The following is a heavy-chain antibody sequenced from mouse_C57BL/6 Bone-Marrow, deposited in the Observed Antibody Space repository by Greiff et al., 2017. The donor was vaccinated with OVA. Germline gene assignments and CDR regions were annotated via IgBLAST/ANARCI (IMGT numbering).Heavy chain of an antibody. CDR3: ALRQLRCHYYAMDY. J-gene: IGHJ4*01. CDR2: IHHSDSDT. CDR1: GYTFTSYW. D-gene: IGHD3-2*02. V-gene: IGHV1-74*01. Sequence: QVQLQQPGAELVKPGASVKVSCKASGYTFTSYWMHWVKQRPGQGLEWIGRIHHSDSDTNYNQKFKGKATLTVDKSSSTAYMQLSSLTSEDSAVYYCALRQLRCHYYAMDYWGQGTSVTVSS.